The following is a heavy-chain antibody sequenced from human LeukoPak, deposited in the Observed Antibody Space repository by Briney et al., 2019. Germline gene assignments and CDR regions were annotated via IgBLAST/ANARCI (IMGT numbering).Heavy chain of an antibody. CDR2: IYYSGST. CDR1: GGSIRSYY. CDR3: AREYSGYVGGFDY. J-gene: IGHJ4*02. D-gene: IGHD5-12*01. Sequence: SETLSLTXTVSGGSIRSYYWSWIRQPPGKGLEWIGYIYYSGSTNYNPSLKSQVTISVDTSKNQYSLKLSSVAAADTAVYYCAREYSGYVGGFDYWGQGTLVTVSS. V-gene: IGHV4-59*01.